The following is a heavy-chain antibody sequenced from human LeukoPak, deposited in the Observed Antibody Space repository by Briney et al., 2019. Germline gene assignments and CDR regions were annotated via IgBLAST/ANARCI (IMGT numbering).Heavy chain of an antibody. CDR1: GGTFSSYA. D-gene: IGHD2-15*01. CDR3: ARVRYCSGGSCYSTGLDP. Sequence: ASVKVSCKASGGTFSSYAISWVRQAPGQGLEWMGGIIPIFGTANYAQKFQGRVTITADESTSTAYMELSSLRSEDTAVYCCARVRYCSGGSCYSTGLDPWGQGTLVTVSS. CDR2: IIPIFGTA. J-gene: IGHJ5*02. V-gene: IGHV1-69*13.